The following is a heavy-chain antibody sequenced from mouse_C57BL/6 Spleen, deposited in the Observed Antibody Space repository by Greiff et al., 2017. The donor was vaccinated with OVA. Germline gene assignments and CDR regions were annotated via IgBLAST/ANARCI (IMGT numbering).Heavy chain of an antibody. D-gene: IGHD1-1*01. Sequence: VQLQESGAELMKPGASVKLSCKATGYTFTGYWIEWVKQRPGHGLEWIGEILPGSGSTNYNEKFKGKATFTVDTSSNTAYMQLSSLTTEDSAIYYCASPQFLTTDYFDYWGQGTTLTVSS. V-gene: IGHV1-9*01. CDR3: ASPQFLTTDYFDY. CDR1: GYTFTGYW. J-gene: IGHJ2*01. CDR2: ILPGSGST.